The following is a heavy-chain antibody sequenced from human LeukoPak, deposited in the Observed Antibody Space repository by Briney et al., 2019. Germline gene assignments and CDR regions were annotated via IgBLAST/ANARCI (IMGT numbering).Heavy chain of an antibody. Sequence: GGSLRLSCAASGLTFGSYAMSWVRQAPGKGLEWVSLISGSGDKTYYADSLKGRFTISRDNSKNTLYLQVNSLRAYDTAVYYCAKDDPNDYKPWIYWGQGTLVIVSS. CDR3: AKDDPNDYKPWIY. J-gene: IGHJ4*02. CDR2: ISGSGDKT. V-gene: IGHV3-23*01. CDR1: GLTFGSYA. D-gene: IGHD4-11*01.